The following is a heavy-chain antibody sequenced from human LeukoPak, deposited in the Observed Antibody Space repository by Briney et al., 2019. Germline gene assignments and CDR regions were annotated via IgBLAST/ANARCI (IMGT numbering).Heavy chain of an antibody. Sequence: PGGSLRLSCVVSGFTFSSYAMTWVRQAPGKGLEWVSAISGSGGSTYYADSVKGRFTISRDNSKNTLYLQMNSLRAEDTAVYYCAGSPTGNSYFDYWGQGTLVTVSS. CDR3: AGSPTGNSYFDY. CDR2: ISGSGGST. J-gene: IGHJ4*02. D-gene: IGHD3-9*01. V-gene: IGHV3-23*01. CDR1: GFTFSSYA.